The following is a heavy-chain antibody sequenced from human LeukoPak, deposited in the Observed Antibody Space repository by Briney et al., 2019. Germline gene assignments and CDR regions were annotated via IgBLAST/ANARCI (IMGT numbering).Heavy chain of an antibody. CDR3: ARGPPYCGSTSCYSPFHY. CDR2: IIPMFLTP. Sequence: ASVKVSCKASGGTFRSFAISWVRQAPGQGVEWMGGIIPMFLTPTYAQRSQGRVTITADESTSTAYMELCSLRSEDTAVYYCARGPPYCGSTSCYSPFHYWGQGSLVTVSS. V-gene: IGHV1-69*13. D-gene: IGHD2-2*01. J-gene: IGHJ4*02. CDR1: GGTFRSFA.